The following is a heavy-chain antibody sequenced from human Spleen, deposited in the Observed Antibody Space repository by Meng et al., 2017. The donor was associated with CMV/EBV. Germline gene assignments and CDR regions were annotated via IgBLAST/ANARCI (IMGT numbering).Heavy chain of an antibody. CDR2: ISSSSTYI. CDR3: ARDIVVVVAADLKYYYGMDV. D-gene: IGHD2-15*01. J-gene: IGHJ6*02. CDR1: GFPFISYT. V-gene: IGHV3-21*01. Sequence: GESLKISCAASGFPFISYTMNWVRQAPGKGLEWVSSISSSSTYIYYADSVKGRFTISRDNAKNSLYLQMNSLRAEDTAVYYCARDIVVVVAADLKYYYGMDVWGQGTTVTVSS.